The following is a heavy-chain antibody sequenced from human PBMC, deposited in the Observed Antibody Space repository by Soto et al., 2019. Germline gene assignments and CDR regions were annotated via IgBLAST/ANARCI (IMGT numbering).Heavy chain of an antibody. CDR2: IIPIFGTA. CDR1: GGTFSSYA. V-gene: IGHV1-69*13. Sequence: SVKVSCKASGGTFSSYAISWVRQAPGQGLEWTGGIIPIFGTANYAQKFQGRVTITADESTSTAYMELSSLRSEDTAVYYCARENYAVAGKFEYWGQGTLVTVSS. D-gene: IGHD6-19*01. J-gene: IGHJ4*02. CDR3: ARENYAVAGKFEY.